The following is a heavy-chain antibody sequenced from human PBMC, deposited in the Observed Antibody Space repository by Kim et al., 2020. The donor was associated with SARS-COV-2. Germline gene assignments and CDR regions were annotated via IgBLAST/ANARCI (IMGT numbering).Heavy chain of an antibody. CDR3: AKYLPFCSTSECQRSFD. CDR2: ISHTGDYT. CDR1: GFTFSSYA. Sequence: GGSLRLSCAASGFTFSSYAMNWVRQAPGKGLEWVSTISHTGDYTFYAGSVKGRFTISRDNSKNTLYLQMNSLSADDTAVYFCAKYLPFCSTSECQRSFD. J-gene: IGHJ3*02. D-gene: IGHD2-2*01. V-gene: IGHV3-23*01.